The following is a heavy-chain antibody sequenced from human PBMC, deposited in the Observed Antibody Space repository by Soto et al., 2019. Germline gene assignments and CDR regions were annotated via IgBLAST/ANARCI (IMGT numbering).Heavy chain of an antibody. J-gene: IGHJ6*02. Sequence: QVQLVESGGGVVQPGRSLRLSCAASGFTFSSYGMHWVRQAPGKGLEWVAVISYDGSNKYYADSVKGRFTISRDNSKNTLYLQMNSLRAEDTAAYYCAKDQNGGSPDYYYGMDVWGQGTTVTVSS. CDR3: AKDQNGGSPDYYYGMDV. CDR2: ISYDGSNK. V-gene: IGHV3-30*18. CDR1: GFTFSSYG. D-gene: IGHD4-17*01.